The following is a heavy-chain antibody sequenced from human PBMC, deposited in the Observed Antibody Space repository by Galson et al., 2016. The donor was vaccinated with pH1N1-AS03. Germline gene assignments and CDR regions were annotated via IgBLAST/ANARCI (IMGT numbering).Heavy chain of an antibody. Sequence: PALVKPTQTLTLTCTFSGFSLNDGGLGVGWIRQPPGKALVWLGRIYWHDDKRYNPSLQNRITLTQGVSKSEVVLQMTNVDPEDTATYYCAHRFYGSGASFFDFWGQGIVVVVS. J-gene: IGHJ4*02. V-gene: IGHV2-5*01. CDR2: IYWHDDK. D-gene: IGHD3-10*01. CDR3: AHRFYGSGASFFDF. CDR1: GFSLNDGGLG.